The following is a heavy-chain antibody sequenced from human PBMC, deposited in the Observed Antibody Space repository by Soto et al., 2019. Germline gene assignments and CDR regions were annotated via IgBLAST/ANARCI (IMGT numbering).Heavy chain of an antibody. CDR1: GVSISSGGYY. V-gene: IGHV4-31*03. D-gene: IGHD6-25*01. CDR3: SWAGSRFDH. CDR2: IYYSGST. J-gene: IGHJ4*02. Sequence: SETLSLTCTVSGVSISSGGYYWSWIRQHPGKGLEWIGYIYYSGSTYYNPSLKSRVTISENTSKNQLSLKLSSVTAADTAVYYCSWAGSRFDHWGQGTLVTVSS.